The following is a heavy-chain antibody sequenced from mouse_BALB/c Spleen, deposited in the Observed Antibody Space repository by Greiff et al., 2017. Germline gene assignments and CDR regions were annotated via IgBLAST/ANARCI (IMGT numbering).Heavy chain of an antibody. CDR1: GFTFSSYA. J-gene: IGHJ3*01. Sequence: EVKLVESGGGLVKPGGSLKLSCAASGFTFSSYAMSWVRQTPEKRLEWVATISSGGSYTYYPDSVKGRFTISRDNAKNTLYLQMSSLRSEDTAMYYCARHEGMITTSWFAYWGQGTLVTVSA. CDR2: ISSGGSYT. CDR3: ARHEGMITTSWFAY. V-gene: IGHV5-9-3*01. D-gene: IGHD2-4*01.